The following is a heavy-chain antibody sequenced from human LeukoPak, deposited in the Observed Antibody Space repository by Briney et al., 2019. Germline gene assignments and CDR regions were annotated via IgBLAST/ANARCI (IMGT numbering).Heavy chain of an antibody. CDR2: ISAYNGNT. CDR1: GYTFTSYG. CDR3: ARVVDYDILTGYYDAFDI. V-gene: IGHV1-18*01. Sequence: ASVKASCKASGYTFTSYGISWVRQAPGQGLEWMGWISAYNGNTSYAQKLQGRVTMTTDTSTSTAYMELRSLRSDDTAVYYCARVVDYDILTGYYDAFDIWGQGTMVTVSS. D-gene: IGHD3-9*01. J-gene: IGHJ3*02.